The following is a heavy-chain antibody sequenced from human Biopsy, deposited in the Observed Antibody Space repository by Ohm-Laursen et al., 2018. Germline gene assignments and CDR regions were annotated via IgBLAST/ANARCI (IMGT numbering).Heavy chain of an antibody. CDR1: GFTFNNYG. CDR2: IFYDGSNT. CDR3: AKDRYNYTPIGGFSMDV. Sequence: SLRLFCAASGFTFNNYGMQWVRQAPGKGLEWVAFIFYDGSNTYYADSVKGRFTISRDNSRDTLYLQMSSLRAEDTAVYYCAKDRYNYTPIGGFSMDVWGQGTTVTVSS. J-gene: IGHJ6*02. V-gene: IGHV3-30*18. D-gene: IGHD5-18*01.